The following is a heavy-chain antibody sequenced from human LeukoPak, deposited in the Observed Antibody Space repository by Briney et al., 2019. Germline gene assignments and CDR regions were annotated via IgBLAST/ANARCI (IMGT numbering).Heavy chain of an antibody. CDR3: ARESRYCSSTSCSLFDY. V-gene: IGHV1-18*01. D-gene: IGHD2-2*01. CDR1: GYTFTSYG. J-gene: IGHJ4*02. Sequence: VASVKVSCKASGYTFTSYGISWVRQAPGQGREWMGWISAYNGNTNYAQKLQGRVTMTTDTSTSTAYMELRSLRSDDTAVYYCARESRYCSSTSCSLFDYWGQGTLVTVSS. CDR2: ISAYNGNT.